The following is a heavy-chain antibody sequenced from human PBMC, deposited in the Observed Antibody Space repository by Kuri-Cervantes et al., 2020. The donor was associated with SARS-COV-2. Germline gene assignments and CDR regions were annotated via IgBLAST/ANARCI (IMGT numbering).Heavy chain of an antibody. V-gene: IGHV4-34*01. CDR1: GGSFGGYY. J-gene: IGHJ4*02. CDR2: ITPSGNT. Sequence: SETLSLTCAVSGGSFGGYYWNWIRQPPGKGLERIGEITPSGNTNYNPSIKSRVTISVDASKKQSSLKLSSVTAADTAMYYCARGLTTITLYFFDSWGQGTLVTVSS. CDR3: ARGLTTITLYFFDS. D-gene: IGHD4-11*01.